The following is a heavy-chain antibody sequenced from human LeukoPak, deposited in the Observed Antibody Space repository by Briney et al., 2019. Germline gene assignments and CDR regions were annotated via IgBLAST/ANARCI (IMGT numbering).Heavy chain of an antibody. D-gene: IGHD6-13*01. CDR2: IYTSGST. J-gene: IGHJ3*02. CDR1: GGSISSGSYY. CDR3: AGGRSSSWYGDAFDI. V-gene: IGHV4-61*02. Sequence: SETLSLTCTVSGGSISSGSYYWGWIRQPGGKGLEWIVRIYTSGSTTYNPSLKSRVTISVDTSKNQFSLKLSSVTAADTAVYYCAGGRSSSWYGDAFDIWGQGTMVTVSS.